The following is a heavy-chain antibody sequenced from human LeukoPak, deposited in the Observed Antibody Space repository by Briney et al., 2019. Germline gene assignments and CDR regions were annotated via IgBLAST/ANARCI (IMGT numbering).Heavy chain of an antibody. J-gene: IGHJ4*02. V-gene: IGHV3-48*01. CDR2: ISHTGSTM. CDR3: ARVRDGYIQYFDY. CDR1: GFSFSIYS. D-gene: IGHD5-24*01. Sequence: GGSLRLSCAASGFSFSIYSLNWVRQAPGKGLEWVSYISHTGSTMSYADSVKGRFTISRDNSKNTLYLQMNSLSAEDTAVYYCARVRDGYIQYFDYWGQGTLVTVSS.